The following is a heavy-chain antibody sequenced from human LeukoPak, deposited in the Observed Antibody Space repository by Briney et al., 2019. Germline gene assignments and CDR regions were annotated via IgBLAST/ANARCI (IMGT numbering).Heavy chain of an antibody. Sequence: SETLSLTCSVSGYSISSGYYWGWIRQPPGQGLEWIGSIFQSGNTYYNPSLKSRVTISVDTSKNQFSLRLTSVTAADTAVYFCARDNRPYCSGGSCSSNWFDPWGQGTLVIVSS. V-gene: IGHV4-38-2*02. CDR1: GYSISSGYY. J-gene: IGHJ5*02. D-gene: IGHD2-15*01. CDR2: IFQSGNT. CDR3: ARDNRPYCSGGSCSSNWFDP.